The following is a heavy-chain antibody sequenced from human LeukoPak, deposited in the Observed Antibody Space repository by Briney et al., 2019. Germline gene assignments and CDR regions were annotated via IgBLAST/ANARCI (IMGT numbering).Heavy chain of an antibody. J-gene: IGHJ3*01. CDR3: ARVRCSSTSCYGAFDV. CDR2: IKQDGSEK. D-gene: IGHD2-2*01. V-gene: IGHV3-7*05. CDR1: GFTFSNYW. Sequence: PGGSLRLSCAASGFTFSNYWMGWVRQAPGRGLEWVANIKQDGSEKYYVDSAKGRFTFSRDNSKNTLYLQMNSLRAEDTAVYYCARVRCSSTSCYGAFDVWGQGTMVTVSS.